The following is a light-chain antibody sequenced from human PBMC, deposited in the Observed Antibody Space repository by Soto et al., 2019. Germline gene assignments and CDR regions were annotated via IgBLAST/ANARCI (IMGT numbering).Light chain of an antibody. J-gene: IGKJ4*01. V-gene: IGKV3-20*01. CDR1: QTVGGNY. CDR2: GTS. CDR3: QPYSTSPPT. Sequence: EIVLTQSPGTLSLSPGEGATLSCRASQTVGGNYLAWYQQKPGQAPRLLIYGTSNRATGIPDRFSGSGSGTDFSLSISRLAPEDFAVFYCQPYSTSPPTFGGGTKVEIK.